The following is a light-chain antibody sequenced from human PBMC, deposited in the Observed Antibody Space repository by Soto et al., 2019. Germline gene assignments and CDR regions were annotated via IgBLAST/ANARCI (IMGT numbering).Light chain of an antibody. CDR3: QHYNSYSSFT. Sequence: DIPMTQSPSTLSASVGDRVTITCRASQSVSSWLAWYQQKPGKAPKLLIYKASSLESGVSPRFSGSRSGTEFTLTISSLQPEDFGTYYCQHYNSYSSFTFGPGTTVDIK. CDR2: KAS. J-gene: IGKJ3*01. CDR1: QSVSSW. V-gene: IGKV1-5*03.